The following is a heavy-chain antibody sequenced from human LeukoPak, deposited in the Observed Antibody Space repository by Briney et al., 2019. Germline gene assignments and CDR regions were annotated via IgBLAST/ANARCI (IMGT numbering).Heavy chain of an antibody. CDR2: XHYTGXT. CDR1: GXSIXSXXXX. CDR3: ARYWGPYDNSGAYFDY. D-gene: IGHD3-22*01. J-gene: IGHJ4*02. Sequence: PSETLSLTCTVSGXSIXSXXXXXVXXRQPXXKXLXXIGXXHYTGXTYYNPSLKSRVTISVDTSKNQFSLKLSSVTAADTAMYYCARYWGPYDNSGAYFDYWGQGTLVTVSS. V-gene: IGHV4-39*01.